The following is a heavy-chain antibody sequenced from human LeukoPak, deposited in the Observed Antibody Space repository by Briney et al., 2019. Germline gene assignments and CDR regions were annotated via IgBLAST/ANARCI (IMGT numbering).Heavy chain of an antibody. CDR2: IWYDENKK. Sequence: GGSLRLSCAASGFTFSSYGMHWVRRAAGKGLEWVAIIWYDENKKYYADFVKGRFTISRDNSKNTLYLQMNILRAEDTAVYYCAKLLSVIVWFPFDYWGQGTLVTVSS. D-gene: IGHD2-21*01. V-gene: IGHV3-33*06. J-gene: IGHJ4*02. CDR3: AKLLSVIVWFPFDY. CDR1: GFTFSSYG.